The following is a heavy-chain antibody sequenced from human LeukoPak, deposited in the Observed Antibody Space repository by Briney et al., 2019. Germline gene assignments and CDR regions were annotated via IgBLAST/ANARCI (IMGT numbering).Heavy chain of an antibody. V-gene: IGHV4-34*01. CDR1: GGSFSGYY. J-gene: IGHJ4*02. Sequence: SETLSLTCAVYGGSFSGYYWSWILQPPGKGLEWIGEINHSGSTNYNPSLKSRVTISVDTSKNQFSLKLSSVTAADTAVYYCARAGIAVAGPIHWGQGTLVTVSS. CDR3: ARAGIAVAGPIH. CDR2: INHSGST. D-gene: IGHD6-19*01.